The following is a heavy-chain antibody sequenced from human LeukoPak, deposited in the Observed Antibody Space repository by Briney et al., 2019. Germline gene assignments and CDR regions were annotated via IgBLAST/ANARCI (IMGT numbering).Heavy chain of an antibody. V-gene: IGHV4-4*09. Sequence: SETLSLTCTVSGGSISSYYWSWIRQPPGKGLEWIGYIYTSGSTNYNPSLKSRVTISVDTSKNQFSLKLSSVTAADTAVYYCARALGYCSGGSCYRWFDPWGQRTLVTVSS. CDR2: IYTSGST. CDR1: GGSISSYY. J-gene: IGHJ5*02. D-gene: IGHD2-15*01. CDR3: ARALGYCSGGSCYRWFDP.